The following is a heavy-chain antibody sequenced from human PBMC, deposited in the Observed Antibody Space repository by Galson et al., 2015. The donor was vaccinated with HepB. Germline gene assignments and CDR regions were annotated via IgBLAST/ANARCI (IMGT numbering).Heavy chain of an antibody. V-gene: IGHV3-33*01. J-gene: IGHJ5*02. D-gene: IGHD2/OR15-2a*01. Sequence: SLRLSCAASGFPFSNYGMHWVRQAPGKGLEWVAVIWYDGSNKYYADSVKGRFTISRDNSKNTLYLQMSSLRAEDTAVYYCARGNSSKWYTWFDPWGQGTLATVSS. CDR1: GFPFSNYG. CDR3: ARGNSSKWYTWFDP. CDR2: IWYDGSNK.